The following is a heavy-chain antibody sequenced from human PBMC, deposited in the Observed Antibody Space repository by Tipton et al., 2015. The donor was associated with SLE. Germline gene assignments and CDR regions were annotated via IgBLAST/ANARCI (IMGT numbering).Heavy chain of an antibody. CDR2: ANRNEGT. J-gene: IGHJ4*02. CDR3: AREPNGGYGSFDY. CDR1: GASTNTKY. V-gene: IGHV4-59*13. Sequence: TLSLTCTVSGASTNTKYWTWIRQSPGKGLEWIGYANRNEGTKIKSSLERRVTISLDTSRSQFSLRLSSVTAADTAVYYCAREPNGGYGSFDYWGLGALVTVSS. D-gene: IGHD7-27*01.